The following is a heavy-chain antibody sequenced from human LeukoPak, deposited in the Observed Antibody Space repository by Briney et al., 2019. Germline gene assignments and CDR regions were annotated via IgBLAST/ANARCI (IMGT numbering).Heavy chain of an antibody. CDR1: GGSFSGYY. D-gene: IGHD3-22*01. Sequence: PETLSLTCAVYGGSFSGYYWSWIRQPPGKGLECIGEINHSGSTNYNPSLKSRVTISVDTSKNQFSLKLSSVTAADTAVYYCARGDYYYDSSQYFDYWGQGTLVTVSS. J-gene: IGHJ4*02. V-gene: IGHV4-34*01. CDR3: ARGDYYYDSSQYFDY. CDR2: INHSGST.